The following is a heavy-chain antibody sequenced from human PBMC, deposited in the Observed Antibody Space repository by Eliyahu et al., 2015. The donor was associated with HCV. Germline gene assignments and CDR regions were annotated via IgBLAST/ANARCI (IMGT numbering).Heavy chain of an antibody. D-gene: IGHD2/OR15-2a*01. Sequence: EVELVESGGGLVQPGGSLRLSCAASGFTFNTHWMHWVRQVSGKGLVWVSRINGDGSTTNYADSVKGRFTISRDNAKNTLYLEMNSLRPEDTAVYYCARGRGTTTSSPASLFDPWGQGTLVTVSS. CDR2: INGDGSTT. CDR3: ARGRGTTTSSPASLFDP. CDR1: GFTFNTHW. V-gene: IGHV3-74*01. J-gene: IGHJ5*02.